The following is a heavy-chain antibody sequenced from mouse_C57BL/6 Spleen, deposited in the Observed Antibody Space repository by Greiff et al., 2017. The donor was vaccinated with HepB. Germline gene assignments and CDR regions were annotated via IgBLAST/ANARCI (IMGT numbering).Heavy chain of an antibody. CDR3: ARGADYGNYEGVNYAMDY. CDR1: GFTFSSYA. D-gene: IGHD2-1*01. Sequence: EVKLMESGGGLVKPGGSLKLSCAASGFTFSSYAMSWVRQTPEKRLEWVATISDGGSYTYYPDNVKGRFTISRDNAKNNLYLQMSHLKSEDTAMYYCARGADYGNYEGVNYAMDYWGQGTSVTVSS. J-gene: IGHJ4*01. V-gene: IGHV5-4*03. CDR2: ISDGGSYT.